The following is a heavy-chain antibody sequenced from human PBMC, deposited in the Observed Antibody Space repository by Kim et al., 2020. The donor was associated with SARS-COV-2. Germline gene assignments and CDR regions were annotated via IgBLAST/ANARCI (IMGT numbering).Heavy chain of an antibody. CDR3: ASFTMTHNWFDP. D-gene: IGHD3-22*01. CDR2: ISSSSSTI. V-gene: IGHV3-48*02. J-gene: IGHJ5*02. CDR1: GFTFSSYS. Sequence: GGFLRLSCAASGFTFSSYSMNWVRQAPGKGLEWVSYISSSSSTIYYADSVKGRFTISRDNAKNSLYLQMNSLRDEDTAVYYCASFTMTHNWFDPWGQGTLVTVSS.